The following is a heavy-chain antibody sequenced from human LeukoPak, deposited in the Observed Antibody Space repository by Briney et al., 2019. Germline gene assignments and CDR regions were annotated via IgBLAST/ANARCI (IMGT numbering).Heavy chain of an antibody. CDR1: GGSISSYY. D-gene: IGHD5-24*01. V-gene: IGHV4-59*01. CDR3: ARAGTLQSNPSAFDI. J-gene: IGHJ3*02. Sequence: SETLSLTCTVSGGSISSYYWSWIRQPPGKGLEWIGYIYYSGSTSYNPTLRSRVTISVDTSKNQFSLKLYSVTAADTAVYYCARAGTLQSNPSAFDIWGQGTMVTVSS. CDR2: IYYSGST.